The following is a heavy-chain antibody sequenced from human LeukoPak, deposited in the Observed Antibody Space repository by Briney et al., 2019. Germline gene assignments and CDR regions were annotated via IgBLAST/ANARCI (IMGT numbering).Heavy chain of an antibody. V-gene: IGHV3-23*01. CDR2: ISGSGAGR. J-gene: IGHJ4*02. Sequence: GGSLRLSCAASGFTFSSYAMSWVRQAPGRGLEWVSGISGSGAGRFYADSLKGRFTISRDNSKNTLYLEMNSLGPEDTAVYYCAKDPPLGWFGVQGTLVTVSS. CDR3: AKDPPLGWF. CDR1: GFTFSSYA. D-gene: IGHD3-10*01.